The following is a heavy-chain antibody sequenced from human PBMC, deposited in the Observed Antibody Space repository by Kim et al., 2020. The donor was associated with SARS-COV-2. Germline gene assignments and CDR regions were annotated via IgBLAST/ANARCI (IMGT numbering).Heavy chain of an antibody. D-gene: IGHD6-13*01. V-gene: IGHV5-51*01. CDR3: ARLSSSSWEYFQH. J-gene: IGHJ1*01. Sequence: YSPSFQRQVTSSADKSISTAYLQWSSLKASDTAMYYCARLSSSSWEYFQHWGQGTLVTVSS.